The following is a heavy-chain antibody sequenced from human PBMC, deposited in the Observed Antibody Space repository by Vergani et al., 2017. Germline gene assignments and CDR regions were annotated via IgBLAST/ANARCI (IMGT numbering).Heavy chain of an antibody. CDR2: ISYDGTDK. CDR3: AREGGAFDI. V-gene: IGHV3-30*10. CDR1: GFTFSSYA. J-gene: IGHJ3*02. Sequence: QVQLVESGGGVVQPGRSLRLSCAASGFTFSSYAMHWVRQAPGKGLEWVAVISYDGTDKYYTDSVKGRFTISRDNSKNTLYLQMNSLRHEDTAVYYCAREGGAFDIWGQGTMVTVSS. D-gene: IGHD2-15*01.